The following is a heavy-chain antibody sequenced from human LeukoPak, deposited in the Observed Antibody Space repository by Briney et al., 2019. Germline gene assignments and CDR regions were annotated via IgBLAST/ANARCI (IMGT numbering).Heavy chain of an antibody. CDR2: ISYNGRTQ. Sequence: GGSLRLSCAASGFTFSTYAVHWVRQAPGKGLEWVAVISYNGRTQYYADSLKGRFTISRDNSKNTLYLQMNSLTTEDTAVYYCARDGPGLGTNAFDVWGQGTMVSVSS. CDR3: ARDGPGLGTNAFDV. V-gene: IGHV3-30*04. D-gene: IGHD7-27*01. J-gene: IGHJ3*01. CDR1: GFTFSTYA.